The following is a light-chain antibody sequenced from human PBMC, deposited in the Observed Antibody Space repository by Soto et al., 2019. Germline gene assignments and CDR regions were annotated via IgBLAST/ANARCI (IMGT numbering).Light chain of an antibody. CDR2: NND. Sequence: QSVLTQPPSASGTPGQRVTISCSGSSSNIGANPVNWYQQLPGTAPKLLIYNNDQRPSVVPDRFSASKSGTSASLAISGLRSEDEADYYCEAWIDSLYGALFGGGTKLTVL. J-gene: IGLJ2*01. CDR3: EAWIDSLYGAL. CDR1: SSNIGANP. V-gene: IGLV1-44*01.